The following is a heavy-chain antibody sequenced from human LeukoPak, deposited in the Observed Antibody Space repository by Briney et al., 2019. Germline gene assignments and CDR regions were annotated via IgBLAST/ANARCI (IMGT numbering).Heavy chain of an antibody. CDR3: AREALHYDSSGYYLRVYFDY. Sequence: GASVKVSCKASGGTFSSYAISWVRQAPGQGLEWMGRIIPILGIANYAQKFQGRVTITADKSTSTAYMELSSLRSEDTAVYYCAREALHYDSSGYYLRVYFDYWGRGTLVTVSS. V-gene: IGHV1-69*04. J-gene: IGHJ4*02. CDR1: GGTFSSYA. D-gene: IGHD3-22*01. CDR2: IIPILGIA.